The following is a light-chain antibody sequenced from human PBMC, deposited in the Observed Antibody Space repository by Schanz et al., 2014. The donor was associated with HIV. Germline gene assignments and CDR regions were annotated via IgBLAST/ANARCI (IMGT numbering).Light chain of an antibody. J-gene: IGLJ3*02. V-gene: IGLV1-51*01. CDR2: DND. CDR3: ETWDVSLATGV. Sequence: QSVLTQPPSVSGAPGQRVTISCTGSSSNIGAGYDVHWYQQLPGTAPKLLIYDNDKRPSGIPARFSGSKSGTSATLGITGLQTGDEADYYCETWDVSLATGVFGGGTKLTVL. CDR1: SSNIGAGYD.